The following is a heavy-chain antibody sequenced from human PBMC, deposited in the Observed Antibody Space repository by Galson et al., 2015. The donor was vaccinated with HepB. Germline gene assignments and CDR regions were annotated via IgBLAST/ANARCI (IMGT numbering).Heavy chain of an antibody. CDR3: AREGDYGASYLGN. V-gene: IGHV3-48*02. CDR2: IHGSSKNM. CDR1: GFTFSTYS. D-gene: IGHD4-17*01. Sequence: SLRLSCAGSGFTFSTYSMNWVRQAPGKGLEWVSYIHGSSKNMYYADSVKGRFTISRDNARESLYLQMNGLRDEDTAIYYCAREGDYGASYLGNWGQGTLVTVSS. J-gene: IGHJ4*02.